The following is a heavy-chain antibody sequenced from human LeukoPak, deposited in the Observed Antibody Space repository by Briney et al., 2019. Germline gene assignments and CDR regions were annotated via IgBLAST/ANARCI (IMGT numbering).Heavy chain of an antibody. D-gene: IGHD1-20*01. V-gene: IGHV3-7*01. CDR2: IKQDGSEK. Sequence: PGGSLRLSCAASGFSISDYYMNWVRQAPGKGLEWVANIKQDGSEKYYVDSVKGRFTISRDNAKNSLYLQMNSLRAEDTAVYYCARGHRIITGNSYYFDYWGQGTLVTVSS. CDR1: GFSISDYY. J-gene: IGHJ4*02. CDR3: ARGHRIITGNSYYFDY.